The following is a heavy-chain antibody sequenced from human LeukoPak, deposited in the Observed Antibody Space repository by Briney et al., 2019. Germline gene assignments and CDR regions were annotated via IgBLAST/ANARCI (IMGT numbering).Heavy chain of an antibody. V-gene: IGHV4-34*01. D-gene: IGHD2-2*01. J-gene: IGHJ5*02. CDR1: GGSFSGYY. CDR3: ARGVVVVPAAIRRDWFDP. Sequence: SETLSLTCAVYGGSFSGYYWSWIRQPPGKGLEWIGEINHSGSTNYNPSLKSRVTTSVDTSKNQFSLKLSSVTAADTAVYYCARGVVVVPAAIRRDWFDPWGQGTLVTVSS. CDR2: INHSGST.